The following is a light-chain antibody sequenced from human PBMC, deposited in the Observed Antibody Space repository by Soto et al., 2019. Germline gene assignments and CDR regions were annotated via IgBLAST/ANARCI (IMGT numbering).Light chain of an antibody. J-gene: IGKJ4*01. CDR2: DAS. Sequence: EIVLTQSPATLSLSPGERATLSCRASQSVSSYLAWYQQKPGQAPRLLIYDASNRATGIPARFSGSGSGTDFTLTTSSLSPEDFAVYYCQQRSSWLLTFGGGTKVEIK. CDR3: QQRSSWLLT. V-gene: IGKV3-11*01. CDR1: QSVSSY.